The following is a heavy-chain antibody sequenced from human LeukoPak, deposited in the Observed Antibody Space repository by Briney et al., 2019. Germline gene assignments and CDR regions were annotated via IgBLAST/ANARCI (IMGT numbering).Heavy chain of an antibody. CDR2: IYYSGST. CDR1: GGSISSGGYY. CDR3: ARDKRGLLDY. V-gene: IGHV4-31*03. J-gene: IGHJ4*02. D-gene: IGHD3-10*01. Sequence: SETLSLTCTVSGGSISSGGYYWSWIRQHPGKGLEWIGYIYYSGSTYYNPSLKSRVTISVDTSKNQFSLKLSSVTAADTAVYYCARDKRGLLDYWGQGTLVTVPS.